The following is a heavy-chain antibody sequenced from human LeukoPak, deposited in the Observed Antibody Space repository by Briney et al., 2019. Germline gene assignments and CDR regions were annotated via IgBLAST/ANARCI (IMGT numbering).Heavy chain of an antibody. D-gene: IGHD3-3*01. CDR2: IYYSGSA. CDR3: AIAIFGVARFDY. CDR1: GGSTSSYY. V-gene: IGHV4-59*01. Sequence: PSETLSLTCTVSGGSTSSYYWSWIRQPPGKGLEWIGYIYYSGSANYNPSLKSRVTISVDTSKNQFSLKLSSVTAADTAVYYCAIAIFGVARFDYWGQGTLVTVSS. J-gene: IGHJ4*02.